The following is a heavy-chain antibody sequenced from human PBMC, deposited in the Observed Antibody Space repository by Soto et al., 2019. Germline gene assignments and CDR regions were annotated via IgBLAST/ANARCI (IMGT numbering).Heavy chain of an antibody. J-gene: IGHJ3*02. CDR2: IDYSGST. CDR3: VRAPRTFGGVISFDI. Sequence: QVHLQESGPGLVKPSQTLSLTCAVSGGSITSGGYYWSWIRQHPGKGLEWIGYIDYSGSTYKNPSLKSRVAISVDTSKNQFSLILSPVTAADTAVYFCVRAPRTFGGVISFDIWGQGTMVTVSS. CDR1: GGSITSGGYY. D-gene: IGHD3-16*01. V-gene: IGHV4-31*11.